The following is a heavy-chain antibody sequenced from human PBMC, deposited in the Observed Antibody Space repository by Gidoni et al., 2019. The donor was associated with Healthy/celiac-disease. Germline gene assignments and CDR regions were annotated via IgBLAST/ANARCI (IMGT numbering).Heavy chain of an antibody. J-gene: IGHJ6*02. Sequence: EVQLVESGGGLVQPGRSLRLSCAASGFTFDDSAMHWVRQAPGKGLEWVSGISWNSGSIGYADSVKGRFTIARDNAKNSLYLQMNSLRAEDTALYYCAKDMRAARDYYYYGMDVWGQGTTVTVSS. D-gene: IGHD6-6*01. V-gene: IGHV3-9*01. CDR2: ISWNSGSI. CDR1: GFTFDDSA. CDR3: AKDMRAARDYYYYGMDV.